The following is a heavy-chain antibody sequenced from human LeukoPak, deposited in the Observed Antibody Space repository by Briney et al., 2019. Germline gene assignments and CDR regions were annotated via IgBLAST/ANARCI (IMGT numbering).Heavy chain of an antibody. J-gene: IGHJ4*02. V-gene: IGHV3-74*01. CDR1: GFTFSTYW. D-gene: IGHD4-17*01. Sequence: GGSLRLSCAASGFTFSTYWMHWVRQAPGKGLVWVARIKGDGSSTIYADSVKGRFTISRDNSKNTLYLQTSSLRAEDTAVYYCARASTTVPNLLDHWGRGTLVTVAS. CDR2: IKGDGSST. CDR3: ARASTTVPNLLDH.